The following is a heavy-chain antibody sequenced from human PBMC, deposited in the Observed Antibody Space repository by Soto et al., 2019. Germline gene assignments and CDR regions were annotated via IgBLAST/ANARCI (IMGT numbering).Heavy chain of an antibody. CDR3: ARLGYCSSTSCYTSYYYYYGMDV. CDR2: ISAYNGNT. CDR1: GYTFTSYG. V-gene: IGHV1-18*04. Sequence: GASVKVSCKASGYTFTSYGISWVRQAPGQGLEWMGWISAYNGNTNYAQKLQGRVTMTTDTSTSTAYMELRSLRSDDTAVYYCARLGYCSSTSCYTSYYYYYGMDVWGQGTTVTV. J-gene: IGHJ6*02. D-gene: IGHD2-2*02.